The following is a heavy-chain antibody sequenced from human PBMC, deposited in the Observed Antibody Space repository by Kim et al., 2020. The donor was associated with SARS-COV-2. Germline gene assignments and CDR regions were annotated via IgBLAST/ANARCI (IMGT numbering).Heavy chain of an antibody. CDR1: GGSISNFH. D-gene: IGHD2-15*01. J-gene: IGHJ3*02. V-gene: IGHV4-4*07. Sequence: SETLSLTCIVSGGSISNFHWSWIRQPAGKGLEWIGRILASGSTNYNPSLKSRVTMSVDTSENHFSLRLTSVTAADTAVYYCARGGCSDYSCFSTSKNDIFDIWGQGTMVTVSS. CDR3: ARGGCSDYSCFSTSKNDIFDI. CDR2: ILASGST.